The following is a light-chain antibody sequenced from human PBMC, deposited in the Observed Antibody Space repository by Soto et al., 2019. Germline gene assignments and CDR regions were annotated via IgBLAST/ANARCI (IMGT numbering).Light chain of an antibody. V-gene: IGKV1-33*01. Sequence: DIQMTQSPSSLSASVGDRVTITCQASQDISNYLNWYQQKPGKAPKLLIYDASNLETGVPSRFSGSGSGTDFTLTISSLQPEDVGTYYCQKYNSAPLTFGGGTKVDI. CDR3: QKYNSAPLT. J-gene: IGKJ4*01. CDR2: DAS. CDR1: QDISNY.